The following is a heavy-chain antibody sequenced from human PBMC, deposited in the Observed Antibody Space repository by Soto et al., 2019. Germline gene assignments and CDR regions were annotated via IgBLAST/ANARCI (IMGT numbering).Heavy chain of an antibody. CDR3: ASRSQVANAFDI. CDR2: INPSGGST. CDR1: GYTFTSYY. V-gene: IGHV1-46*03. D-gene: IGHD5-12*01. J-gene: IGHJ3*02. Sequence: ASVKVSCKASGYTFTSYYMHWVRQAPGQGLEWMGIINPSGGSTSYAQKFQGRVTMTRDTSTSTVYMELSSLRSEDTAVYYCASRSQVANAFDIWSQGTMVTVSS.